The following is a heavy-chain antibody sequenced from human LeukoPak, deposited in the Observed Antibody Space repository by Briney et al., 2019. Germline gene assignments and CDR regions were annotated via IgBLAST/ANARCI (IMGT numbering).Heavy chain of an antibody. V-gene: IGHV3-48*04. CDR2: ISSSSSTI. CDR3: ARSPVDPYYYGSGSPQRGYFDY. CDR1: GFTFSSYS. D-gene: IGHD3-10*01. Sequence: GGSLRLSCAASGFTFSSYSMNWVRQAPGKGLEWVSYISSSSSTIYYADSVKGRFTISRDNAKNSLYLQMNSLRAEDTAVYYCARSPVDPYYYGSGSPQRGYFDYWGQGTLVTVSS. J-gene: IGHJ4*02.